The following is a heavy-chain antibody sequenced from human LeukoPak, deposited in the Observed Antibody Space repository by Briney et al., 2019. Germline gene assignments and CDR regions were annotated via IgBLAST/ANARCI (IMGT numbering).Heavy chain of an antibody. Sequence: QPGGSLRLSCAASGFTFSSYWMSWSRQAPGKGLEWVASINSDGSEGYYADVVKGRFTISRDNAKNSLYLQINSLRAEDTAVYYCARSSYSSSSSVWGQGTMVTVSS. D-gene: IGHD6-6*01. V-gene: IGHV3-7*03. CDR3: ARSSYSSSSSV. J-gene: IGHJ3*01. CDR1: GFTFSSYW. CDR2: INSDGSEG.